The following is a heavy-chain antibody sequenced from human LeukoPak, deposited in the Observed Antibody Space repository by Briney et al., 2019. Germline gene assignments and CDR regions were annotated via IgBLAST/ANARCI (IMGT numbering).Heavy chain of an antibody. D-gene: IGHD3-10*01. CDR3: ARIPGGSGSQYDY. Sequence: GGSLRLSCAASGFTFSSYAMSWVRQPPGKGLEWVSTISGSGGRSYYADSVKGRFIISRDNPKNTLYLQMNSLRADDTAVYYCARIPGGSGSQYDYWGQGTLVIVSS. J-gene: IGHJ4*02. V-gene: IGHV3-23*01. CDR1: GFTFSSYA. CDR2: ISGSGGRS.